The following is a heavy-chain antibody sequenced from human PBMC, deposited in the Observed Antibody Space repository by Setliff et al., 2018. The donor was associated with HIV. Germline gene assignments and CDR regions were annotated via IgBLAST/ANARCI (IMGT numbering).Heavy chain of an antibody. V-gene: IGHV4-34*01. CDR1: GGSFSGYY. D-gene: IGHD3-10*01. CDR3: ARLLPGDYYGSGSYFDY. Sequence: SETLSLTCAVYGGSFSGYYWSWIRQPPGKGLEWIGEINHSGSTNYNPSLKSRVTISVDTSKYQFSLRLTSVTAADTAVYYCARLLPGDYYGSGSYFDYWGQGTLVTVSS. CDR2: INHSGST. J-gene: IGHJ4*02.